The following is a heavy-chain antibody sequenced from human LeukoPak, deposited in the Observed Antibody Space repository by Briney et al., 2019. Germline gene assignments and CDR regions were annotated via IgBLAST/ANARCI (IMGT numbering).Heavy chain of an antibody. D-gene: IGHD2/OR15-2a*01. CDR2: IYYSGST. J-gene: IGHJ4*02. CDR1: GGSISSYY. Sequence: SETLSLTCTVSGGSISSYYWSWIRQPPGKGLEWIGYIYYSGSTNYNPSLKSRVTISVDTSKNQFSLKLSSVTAADTAVYYCASLEDSTGYWGQGTLVTVSS. CDR3: ASLEDSTGY. V-gene: IGHV4-59*01.